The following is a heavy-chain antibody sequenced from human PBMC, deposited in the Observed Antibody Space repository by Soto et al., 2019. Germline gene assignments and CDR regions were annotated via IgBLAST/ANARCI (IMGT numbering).Heavy chain of an antibody. V-gene: IGHV1-69*12. CDR1: GGTFSSYA. CDR3: ARAKGIAVAALLDH. D-gene: IGHD6-19*01. Sequence: QVQLVQSAAEVKKPGSSVKVSCKASGGTFSSYAISWVRQAPGQGLEWMGGIIPIFGTANYAQKFQGRVTITADESTSTAYMELSSLRSEDTDVYYCARAKGIAVAALLDHWGQGTLVTVSS. J-gene: IGHJ4*02. CDR2: IIPIFGTA.